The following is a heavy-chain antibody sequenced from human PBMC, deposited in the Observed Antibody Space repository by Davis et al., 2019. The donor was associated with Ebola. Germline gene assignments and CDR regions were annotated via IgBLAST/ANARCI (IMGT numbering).Heavy chain of an antibody. CDR1: GYSFKNYA. D-gene: IGHD1-26*01. Sequence: ASVKVSCKASGYSFKNYAISWVRQAPGQGLEWMGWISAYNGNTNYAQKVQGRVTMTTGTSTSTAYMELRSLRSDDTAVYYCARVVTLPWFDPWGQGTLVTVSS. J-gene: IGHJ5*02. V-gene: IGHV1-18*01. CDR2: ISAYNGNT. CDR3: ARVVTLPWFDP.